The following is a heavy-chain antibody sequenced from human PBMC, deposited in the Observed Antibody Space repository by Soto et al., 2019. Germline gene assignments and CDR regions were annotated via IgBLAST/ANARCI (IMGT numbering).Heavy chain of an antibody. D-gene: IGHD3-22*01. V-gene: IGHV1-18*01. Sequence: GAPAEVTCKASGYTCARHGLSWVRHAPGQWLEWMGWISGFNGNTDYAQKFQGRVTLTTDTSTSTAYMELRSLRSDDTAVYYCARVGTRGVAVVCDYWGKGTLVTVSS. CDR2: ISGFNGNT. J-gene: IGHJ4*02. CDR3: ARVGTRGVAVVCDY. CDR1: GYTCARHG.